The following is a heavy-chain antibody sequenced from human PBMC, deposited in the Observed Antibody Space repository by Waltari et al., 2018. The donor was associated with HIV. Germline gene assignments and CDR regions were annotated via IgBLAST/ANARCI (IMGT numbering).Heavy chain of an antibody. J-gene: IGHJ5*02. D-gene: IGHD6-13*01. CDR3: ARGDIAAAGTGGWFDP. CDR2: INHSGST. V-gene: IGHV4-34*01. Sequence: QVQLQQWGAGLLKPSETLSLTCAVYGGSFSGYYWSWIRQPPGKGLEWIGEINHSGSTNYNPSLKSRVTISVDTSKNQFSLKLSSVTAADTAVYYCARGDIAAAGTGGWFDPWGQGTLVTVSS. CDR1: GGSFSGYY.